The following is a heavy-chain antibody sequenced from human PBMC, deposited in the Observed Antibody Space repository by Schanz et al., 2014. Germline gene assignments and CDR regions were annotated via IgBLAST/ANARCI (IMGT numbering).Heavy chain of an antibody. CDR3: TRGSGSRSYGWYYDS. Sequence: EVQLVESGGGFVQPGGSLRLSCAASGFTFSSYWMHWVRQAPGKGLVWISRITSDGSSASYADSVKGRFTISRDNAKNTLYLQMTSVRAEDSAVYYCTRGSGSRSYGWYYDSWGQGTLVTVSS. CDR1: GFTFSSYW. D-gene: IGHD3-10*01. J-gene: IGHJ4*02. V-gene: IGHV3-74*01. CDR2: ITSDGSSA.